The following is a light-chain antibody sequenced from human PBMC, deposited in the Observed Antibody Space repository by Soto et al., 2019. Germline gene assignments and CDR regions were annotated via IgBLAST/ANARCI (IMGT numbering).Light chain of an antibody. Sequence: EIVLTQSPVTLSLSPGERATLSCRASQSVSSSLAWYQQKPGQAPRLLIYDASNRATGIPVRFSGSGSETDFNLTVSSLEPEDFAVYYCQQRSNWPLSFGGGTKVEIK. CDR2: DAS. CDR3: QQRSNWPLS. CDR1: QSVSSS. V-gene: IGKV3-11*01. J-gene: IGKJ4*01.